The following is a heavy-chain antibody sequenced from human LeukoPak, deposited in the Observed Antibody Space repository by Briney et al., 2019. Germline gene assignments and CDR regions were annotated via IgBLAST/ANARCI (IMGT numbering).Heavy chain of an antibody. CDR2: IYYSGST. D-gene: IGHD3-9*01. CDR1: GGSFSGYY. Sequence: SETLSLTCAVYGGSFSGYYWSWIRQHPGKGLEWIGYIYYSGSTYYNPSLKSRVTISVDTSKNQFSLKLSSVTAADTAVYYCARVINDWGYNWFDPWGQGTLVTVSS. V-gene: IGHV4-31*11. CDR3: ARVINDWGYNWFDP. J-gene: IGHJ5*02.